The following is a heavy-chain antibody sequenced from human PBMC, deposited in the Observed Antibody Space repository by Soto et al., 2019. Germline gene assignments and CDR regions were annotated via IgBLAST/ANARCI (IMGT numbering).Heavy chain of an antibody. CDR1: GYTFTSYA. CDR3: ASDVGGYNYGLDRH. V-gene: IGHV1-3*01. CDR2: INAGNGNT. J-gene: IGHJ4*02. D-gene: IGHD5-18*01. Sequence: ASVKVSCKASGYTFTSYAMHWVRQAPGQRLEWMGWINAGNGNTKYSQKFQGRVTITRDTSASTAYMELSSLRSEDTAVYYCASDVGGYNYGLDRHWGPGNLVTVSS.